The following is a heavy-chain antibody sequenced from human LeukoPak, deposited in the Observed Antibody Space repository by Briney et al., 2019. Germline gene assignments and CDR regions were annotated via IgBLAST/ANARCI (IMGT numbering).Heavy chain of an antibody. V-gene: IGHV3-74*01. CDR3: ARDSGYDNGDFDY. J-gene: IGHJ4*02. CDR1: GFTFNRYW. Sequence: PGGSLRLSCVASGFTFNRYWMHRVRQAPGKGLVWVSRIRSDGSSTNYADSVKGRFTISRDNAKNTLYLQMNSLRAEDAAIYYCARDSGYDNGDFDYWGQGTLVTVSS. D-gene: IGHD5-12*01. CDR2: IRSDGSST.